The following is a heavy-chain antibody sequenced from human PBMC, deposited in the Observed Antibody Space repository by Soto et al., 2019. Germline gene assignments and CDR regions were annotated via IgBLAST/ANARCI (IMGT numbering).Heavy chain of an antibody. CDR2: ISSSGSTI. V-gene: IGHV3-11*01. J-gene: IGHJ6*02. CDR1: GVTLSDYY. D-gene: IGHD6-13*01. CDR3: ARDPQQLASYYYGMDV. Sequence: GGSLGLSCAASGVTLSDYYMSWIRQAPGKGLEWVSYISSSGSTIYYADSVKGRFTISRDNAKNSLYLQMNSLRAEDTAVYYCARDPQQLASYYYGMDVWGQGTTVTVPS.